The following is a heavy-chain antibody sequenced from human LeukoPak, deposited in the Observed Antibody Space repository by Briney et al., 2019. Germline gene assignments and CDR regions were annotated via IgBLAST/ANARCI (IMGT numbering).Heavy chain of an antibody. J-gene: IGHJ3*02. CDR1: GGTFSSYA. CDR3: ARGYYYGSRGYYPDAFDI. Sequence: ASVKVSCKASGGTFSSYAISWVRHAPGHGLEWMGGIIPIFGTANYAQKFQGRVTITTDESTSTSYMELSSLRSEDTAVYYCARGYYYGSRGYYPDAFDIWGQGTMATVSS. CDR2: IIPIFGTA. V-gene: IGHV1-69*05. D-gene: IGHD3-22*01.